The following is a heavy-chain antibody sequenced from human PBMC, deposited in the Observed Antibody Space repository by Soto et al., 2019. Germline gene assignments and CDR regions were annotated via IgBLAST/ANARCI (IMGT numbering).Heavy chain of an antibody. Sequence: GGSLRLSCAASGFSFSGYRMNWVRQAPGKGLEWVSYVSTTSTTIYYADSVKGRFTISRDNAKNSLYLEVNSLRDEDTAVYYCARSGCSDGVCYTVYLDYWGQGTVVTVSS. J-gene: IGHJ4*02. V-gene: IGHV3-48*02. CDR1: GFSFSGYR. CDR3: ARSGCSDGVCYTVYLDY. D-gene: IGHD2-8*01. CDR2: VSTTSTTI.